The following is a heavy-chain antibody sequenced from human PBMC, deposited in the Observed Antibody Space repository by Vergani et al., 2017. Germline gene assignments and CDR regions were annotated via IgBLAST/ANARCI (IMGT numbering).Heavy chain of an antibody. V-gene: IGHV4-38-2*02. CDR2: IYHSGCT. CDR1: GYSISSGSY. CDR3: ARDPYYYGSGRRHDNWFDP. Sequence: QVQLQESGPGLVKPSETLSLTCTVSGYSISSGSYWGWIRQPPGKGLEWIGSIYHSGCTYYNPSLKSRVTLSVDTSKNHFFLKLSSVTAADTTVYYFARDPYYYGSGRRHDNWFDPWGQRTLVTVSS. D-gene: IGHD3-10*01. J-gene: IGHJ5*02.